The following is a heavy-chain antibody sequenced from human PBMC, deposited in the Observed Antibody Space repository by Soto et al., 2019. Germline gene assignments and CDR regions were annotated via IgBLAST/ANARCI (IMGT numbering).Heavy chain of an antibody. J-gene: IGHJ4*02. CDR3: ARGYYDSSGYYGADD. CDR2: INPNSGGT. CDR1: GYTFTGYY. Sequence: ASVKVSCKASGYTFTGYYMHWVRQAPGQGLEWMGWINPNSGGTNYAQKFQGWVTMTRDTSISTAYMELSRLRSDDTAVYYCARGYYDSSGYYGADDWGQGTLVTVSS. D-gene: IGHD3-22*01. V-gene: IGHV1-2*04.